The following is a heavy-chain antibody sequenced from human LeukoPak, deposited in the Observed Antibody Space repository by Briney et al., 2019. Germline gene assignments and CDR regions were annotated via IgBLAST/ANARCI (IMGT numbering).Heavy chain of an antibody. D-gene: IGHD6-19*01. J-gene: IGHJ4*02. V-gene: IGHV3-21*01. CDR2: ISSSSSYI. CDR1: GFTFSSYS. Sequence: PGRSLRLSCAASGFTFSSYSMNWVRQAPGKGLEWVSSISSSSSYIYYADSVKGRFTISRDNAKNSLYLQMNSLRAEDTAVYYCARGPYSSGWNFDYWGQGTLVTVSS. CDR3: ARGPYSSGWNFDY.